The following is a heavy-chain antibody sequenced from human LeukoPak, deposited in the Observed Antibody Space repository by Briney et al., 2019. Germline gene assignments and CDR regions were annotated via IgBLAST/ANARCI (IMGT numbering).Heavy chain of an antibody. CDR1: GFSFSDAW. J-gene: IGHJ4*02. Sequence: GGSLRLSCAASGFSFSDAWMNWVRQAPGKGLEWVGHIRSKADGGTPDYIAPVKGRFTISRDDSKDTLYLQMNGLNTEDTAMYYCARGGYYHIDYWGQGTLVTVSS. CDR3: ARGGYYHIDY. D-gene: IGHD3-22*01. V-gene: IGHV3-15*07. CDR2: IRSKADGGTP.